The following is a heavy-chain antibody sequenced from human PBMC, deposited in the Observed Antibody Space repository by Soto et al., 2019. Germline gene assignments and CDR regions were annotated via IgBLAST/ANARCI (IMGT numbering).Heavy chain of an antibody. CDR3: ARGDCKTSCYIGF. J-gene: IGHJ4*02. Sequence: EVQLVESGGGLVQPGGSLRLSCAASGFGFSNYAMNWVRQAPGKGLEWVSYITSSGGTTMYADSVKGRFTNSIDNAKDSQYLDMNSLTGEATAVYYCARGDCKTSCYIGFWGQGAVVPVSS. CDR2: ITSSGGTT. CDR1: GFGFSNYA. V-gene: IGHV3-48*03. D-gene: IGHD2-2*02.